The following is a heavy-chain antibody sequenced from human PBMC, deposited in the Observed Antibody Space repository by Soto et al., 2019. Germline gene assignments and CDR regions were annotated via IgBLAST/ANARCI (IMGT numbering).Heavy chain of an antibody. CDR3: AKDQTLASGKIRRGMEV. CDR1: LFTLSSYC. J-gene: IGHJ6*02. Sequence: SLRLSFSASLFTLSSYCMHLLLQAPCKGLECVAVISYDGSNKYYADSVKGRFTISRDNSKNTLYLQMNSLRAEDTAVYYCAKDQTLASGKIRRGMEVWGQGTTV. V-gene: IGHV3-30*18. CDR2: ISYDGSNK. D-gene: IGHD3-3*01.